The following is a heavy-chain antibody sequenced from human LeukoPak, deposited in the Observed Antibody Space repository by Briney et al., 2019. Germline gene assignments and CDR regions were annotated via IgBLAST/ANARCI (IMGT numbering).Heavy chain of an antibody. J-gene: IGHJ4*02. D-gene: IGHD3-22*01. V-gene: IGHV4-4*07. CDR3: ARDEIYYYDSSGFFDY. CDR1: GGSISNYF. Sequence: SETPSLTCTVSGGSISNYFWSWVRQPAGKGLEWIGRIYSTGRSDYNPSLKSRITMSVDTSKNQFSLKLSSVTAADTAVYYCARDEIYYYDSSGFFDYWGQGTLVTVPS. CDR2: IYSTGRS.